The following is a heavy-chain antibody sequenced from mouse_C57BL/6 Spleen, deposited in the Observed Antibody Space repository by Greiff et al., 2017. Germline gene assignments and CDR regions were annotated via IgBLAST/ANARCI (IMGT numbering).Heavy chain of an antibody. D-gene: IGHD2-3*01. CDR1: GYTFTSYG. Sequence: QVQLQQSGAELARPGASVKLSCKASGYTFTSYGISWVKQRTGQGLEWIGEIYPRSGNTYYNEKFKGKATLTADKSSSTAYMELRSLTSEDSAVYFCARSEDGYYHFDYWGQGTTRTVSS. CDR2: IYPRSGNT. CDR3: ARSEDGYYHFDY. V-gene: IGHV1-81*01. J-gene: IGHJ2*01.